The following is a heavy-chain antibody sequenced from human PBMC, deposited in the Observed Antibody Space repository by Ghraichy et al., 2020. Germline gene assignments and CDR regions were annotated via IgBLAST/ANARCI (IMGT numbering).Heavy chain of an antibody. CDR3: PRGGGADTPVRYHMDV. CDR1: GFAFSNYG. J-gene: IGHJ6*02. Sequence: ETLSLTCAASGFAFSNYGMTWVRQAPGKGLEWVAAISSSTRYIYYADSVKGRFTISRDTAQNSLYLQRTSLRAEDTAVYYCPRGGGADTPVRYHMDVWGLGTTDTVSS. V-gene: IGHV3-21*01. CDR2: ISSSTRYI. D-gene: IGHD3-16*01.